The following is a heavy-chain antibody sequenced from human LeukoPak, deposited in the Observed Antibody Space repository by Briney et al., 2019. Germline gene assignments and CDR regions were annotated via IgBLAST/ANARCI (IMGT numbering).Heavy chain of an antibody. J-gene: IGHJ4*02. D-gene: IGHD1-26*01. Sequence: GESLKISCKGSGYSSTSSWIGWVRQMPGKGLEWMGIIYPGDSDNRYSPSFQGQVTISADKSISTAYLQWSSLKASDTAMYYCAIYSDTYYFDHWGQGTLVTVSS. CDR2: IYPGDSDN. CDR1: GYSSTSSW. V-gene: IGHV5-51*01. CDR3: AIYSDTYYFDH.